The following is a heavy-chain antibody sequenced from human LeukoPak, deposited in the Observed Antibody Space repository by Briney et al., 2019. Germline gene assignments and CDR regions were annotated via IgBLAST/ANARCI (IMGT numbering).Heavy chain of an antibody. V-gene: IGHV4-59*08. CDR3: ARPLFRGYIFGWGY. D-gene: IGHD5-18*01. J-gene: IGHJ4*02. CDR2: ISNSGDT. Sequence: PSETLSLTCTVSGDSITSYYWSWLRQPPGKGLEWVGYISNSGDTNYNPSPKSRGTTSADTHNNQISLRLRSVSAADTAGFYCARPLFRGYIFGWGYWVQGTLVSVCS. CDR1: GDSITSYY.